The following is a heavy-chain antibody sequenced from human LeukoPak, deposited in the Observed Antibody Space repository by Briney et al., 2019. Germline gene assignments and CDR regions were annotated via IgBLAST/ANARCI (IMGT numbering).Heavy chain of an antibody. D-gene: IGHD6-6*01. CDR1: GYTFTSYY. CDR2: INPSGGST. Sequence: GASVKVSCKASGYTFTSYYMHWVRQPPGQGLECMGIINPSGGSTSYAQKFQGRVTMNRDMSTSTVYMELSSLRSKDTAVYYCARDKGTSYLSSFDYWGQGTLVTVSS. J-gene: IGHJ4*02. CDR3: ARDKGTSYLSSFDY. V-gene: IGHV1-46*01.